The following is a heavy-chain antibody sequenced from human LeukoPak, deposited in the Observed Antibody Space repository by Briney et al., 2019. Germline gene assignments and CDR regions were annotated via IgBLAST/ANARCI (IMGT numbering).Heavy chain of an antibody. CDR2: ISSRGTYI. CDR1: GFTFSKHA. D-gene: IGHD4-17*01. Sequence: GGSLRLSRETSGFTFSKHALNWVRQAPGKGLEWVSSISSRGTYIYYADSLKGRFTISRDNAKNSLYLQMNSLRAEDTALYYCAKEMDGDYDPFDYWGQGTLVTVSS. V-gene: IGHV3-21*04. J-gene: IGHJ4*02. CDR3: AKEMDGDYDPFDY.